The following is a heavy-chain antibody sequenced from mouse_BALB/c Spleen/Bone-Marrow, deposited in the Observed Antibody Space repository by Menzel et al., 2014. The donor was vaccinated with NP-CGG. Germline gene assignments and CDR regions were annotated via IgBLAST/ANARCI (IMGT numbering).Heavy chain of an antibody. CDR2: INPDSSTI. CDR3: TRLHYYGYSAY. Sequence: EVKVEESGGGLVQPGGSLKLSCAASGFDFSRYWMSWVRQAPGKGLEWIGEINPDSSTINYTPSLKDEFIISRDNAKNTLYLQKSKVRSEDTALYYCTRLHYYGYSAYWGQGTLVTVST. V-gene: IGHV4-1*02. D-gene: IGHD1-2*01. CDR1: GFDFSRYW. J-gene: IGHJ3*01.